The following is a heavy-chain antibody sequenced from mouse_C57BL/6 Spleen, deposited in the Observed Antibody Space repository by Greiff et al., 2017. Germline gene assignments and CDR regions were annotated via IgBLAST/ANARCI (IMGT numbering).Heavy chain of an antibody. CDR1: GYAFSSSW. Sequence: VQVVESGPELVKPGASVKISCKASGYAFSSSWMNWVKQRRGKGLEWIGRIYPGDGDTNYNGKFKGKATLTADKSSSTAYMQLSSLTSEDSAVYYCARWRDYFDFWGQGTTLTVSS. CDR3: ARWRDYFDF. V-gene: IGHV1-82*01. CDR2: IYPGDGDT. J-gene: IGHJ2*01.